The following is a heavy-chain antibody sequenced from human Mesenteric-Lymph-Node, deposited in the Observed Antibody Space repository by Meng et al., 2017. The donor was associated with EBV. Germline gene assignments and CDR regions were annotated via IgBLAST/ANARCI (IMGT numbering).Heavy chain of an antibody. CDR2: IYYTGHT. CDR1: GGSISSGNYY. CDR3: ATNDNYRNDY. D-gene: IGHD5-24*01. V-gene: IGHV4-31*03. J-gene: IGHJ4*02. Sequence: QAQLQESGPGLVKFSQTLSLTCTVSGGSISSGNYYWNWIRQHPGKGLEWIGYIYYTGHTYYNPSLRSRVTISIDTSKNQFSLSLHSVTAADTAVYYCATNDNYRNDYWGQGTLVTVSS.